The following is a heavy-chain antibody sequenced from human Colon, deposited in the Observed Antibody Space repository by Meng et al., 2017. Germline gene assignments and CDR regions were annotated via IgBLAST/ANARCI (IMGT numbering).Heavy chain of an antibody. CDR2: IYYSWST. D-gene: IGHD1-26*01. J-gene: IGHJ4*02. V-gene: IGHV4-59*01. CDR1: GGPISGSY. Sequence: SETLSLTCTVSGGPISGSYWSWIRQPPGKELESIGYIYYSWSTNYSPSLMSRVTTSIDTSQNQFSLNLTSLTAADTAISYCARGGGKVGAREFENWGQGTLVTVSS. CDR3: ARGGGKVGAREFEN.